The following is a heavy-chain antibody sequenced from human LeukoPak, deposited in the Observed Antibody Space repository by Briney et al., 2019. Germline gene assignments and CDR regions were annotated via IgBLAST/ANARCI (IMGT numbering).Heavy chain of an antibody. CDR3: ARSGYSSATDY. CDR1: GFTFSSYA. V-gene: IGHV3-30*04. Sequence: WRSLRLSCAASGFTFSSYAMHWVRQAPGKGLEWVAVISYDGSNKYYADSVKGRFTISRDNSKNTLYLQMNSLRAEDTDVYYCARSGYSSATDYWGQGTLVTVSS. D-gene: IGHD6-19*01. CDR2: ISYDGSNK. J-gene: IGHJ4*02.